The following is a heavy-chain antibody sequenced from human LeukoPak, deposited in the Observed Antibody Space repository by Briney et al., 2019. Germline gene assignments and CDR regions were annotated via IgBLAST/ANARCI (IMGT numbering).Heavy chain of an antibody. V-gene: IGHV3-48*04. CDR2: ISSSGSTI. CDR3: ASDRYCSGGSCPDAFDI. D-gene: IGHD2-15*01. J-gene: IGHJ3*02. Sequence: PGGSLRLSCAASGFTFSSYAMSWVRQAPGKGLEWVSYISSSGSTIYYADSVKGRFTISRDNAKNSLYLQMNSLRAEDTAVYYCASDRYCSGGSCPDAFDIWGQGTMVTVSS. CDR1: GFTFSSYA.